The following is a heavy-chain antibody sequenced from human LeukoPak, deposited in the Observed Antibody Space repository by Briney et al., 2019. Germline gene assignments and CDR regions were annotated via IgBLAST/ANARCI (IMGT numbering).Heavy chain of an antibody. Sequence: PSETLSLTCTVSGGSISSHYWSWIRQPPGKGLEWIGYIYYSGSTNYNPSLKSRVTISVDTSKNQFSLKLSSVTAADTAVYYCAATGYCSSTSCYDAFDIWGQGIMVTVSS. CDR2: IYYSGST. D-gene: IGHD2-2*01. J-gene: IGHJ3*02. CDR3: AATGYCSSTSCYDAFDI. CDR1: GGSISSHY. V-gene: IGHV4-59*11.